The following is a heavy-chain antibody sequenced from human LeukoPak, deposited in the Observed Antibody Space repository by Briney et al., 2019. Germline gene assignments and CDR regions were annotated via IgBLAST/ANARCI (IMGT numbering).Heavy chain of an antibody. CDR1: GDSISSPLYY. D-gene: IGHD3-10*01. V-gene: IGHV4-39*02. Sequence: SESLSLTCTVSGDSISSPLYYWGWIRQPPGKGLEWIGSIYYSGSTYYNPSLKGRVTISVDTSKNHFSLKLSSVTAADTAAYYCARSHTRGPEVALMDYWGQGTLVTVSS. J-gene: IGHJ4*02. CDR3: ARSHTRGPEVALMDY. CDR2: IYYSGST.